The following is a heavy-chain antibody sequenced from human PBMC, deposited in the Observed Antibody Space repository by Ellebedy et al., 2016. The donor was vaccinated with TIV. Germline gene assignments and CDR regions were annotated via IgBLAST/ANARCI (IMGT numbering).Heavy chain of an antibody. Sequence: GESLKISCQGSGYSFATYWIAWVRQMPGKGLEWMGIIHPANSHTKYSPSVQGQVTISVDTSISTAYLHWSSLKASDTAMYYCSIAADGTTWFDPWGQGTLVIVSS. D-gene: IGHD6-13*01. V-gene: IGHV5-51*01. CDR1: GYSFATYW. CDR2: IHPANSHT. J-gene: IGHJ5*02. CDR3: SIAADGTTWFDP.